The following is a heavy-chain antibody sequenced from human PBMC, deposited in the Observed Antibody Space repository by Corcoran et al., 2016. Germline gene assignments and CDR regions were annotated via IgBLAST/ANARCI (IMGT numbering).Heavy chain of an antibody. D-gene: IGHD4-17*01. Sequence: EVQLVQSGAEVKKPGESLKISCKGSGYSFTSYWIGWVRQMPGKGLEWMGIIYPGDSDTRYSPSFQRQGTISADKSISTAYLQWSSLKASDTARDYWARLLHDCGDYRGDFAWFDPWGQGTLVTVSS. CDR1: GYSFTSYW. V-gene: IGHV5-51*01. CDR2: IYPGDSDT. J-gene: IGHJ5*02. CDR3: ARLLHDCGDYRGDFAWFDP.